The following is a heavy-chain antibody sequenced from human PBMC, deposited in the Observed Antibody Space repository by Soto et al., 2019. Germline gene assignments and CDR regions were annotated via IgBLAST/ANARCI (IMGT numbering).Heavy chain of an antibody. Sequence: QVKLVQSGPEVKKPGASVKVSCKGSGYTFSNYGVTWVRQAPGQGLERLGWVSAYNRNTDYAQKFEDRATMTIDTSTNTAYLELRGITPDDTAVYYCARERRWEPLLYWGQGTL. J-gene: IGHJ4*02. CDR2: VSAYNRNT. CDR3: ARERRWEPLLY. V-gene: IGHV1-18*01. D-gene: IGHD1-26*01. CDR1: GYTFSNYG.